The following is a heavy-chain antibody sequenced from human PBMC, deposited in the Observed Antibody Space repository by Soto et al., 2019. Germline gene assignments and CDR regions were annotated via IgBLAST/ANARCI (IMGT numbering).Heavy chain of an antibody. CDR1: GGSISSGSYY. CDR2: IYYSGST. CDR3: AGRGYYYYYGMDV. D-gene: IGHD6-25*01. V-gene: IGHV4-39*01. Sequence: TSETLSLTCTVSGGSISSGSYYWGWSRQPPGKGLEWIGSIYYSGSTYYNPSLKSRVTISVDTSKNQFSLKLSSVTAADTAVYYCAGRGYYYYYGMDVWGQGTTVTVSS. J-gene: IGHJ6*02.